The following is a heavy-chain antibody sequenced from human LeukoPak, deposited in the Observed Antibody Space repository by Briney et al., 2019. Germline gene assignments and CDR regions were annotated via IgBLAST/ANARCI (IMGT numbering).Heavy chain of an antibody. CDR2: ISYDGSNK. CDR3: VRDFRSADY. J-gene: IGHJ4*02. Sequence: PGRSLRLSCAASGFTFSSYGMHWVRQAPGKGLEWVAVISYDGSNKYYADSVKGRFTISRDNSKNTLYLQMNSLRVEDTAVYYCVRDFRSADYWGQGTLVTVSS. V-gene: IGHV3-30*03. CDR1: GFTFSSYG.